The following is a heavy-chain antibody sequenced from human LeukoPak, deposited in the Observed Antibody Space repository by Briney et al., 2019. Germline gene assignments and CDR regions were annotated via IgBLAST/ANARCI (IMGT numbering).Heavy chain of an antibody. V-gene: IGHV3-23*01. D-gene: IGHD3-16*02. CDR2: ISGSGGRT. J-gene: IGHJ4*02. CDR1: LFTFSSYA. CDR3: ARAYDYVWGSYRSEWPHFDY. Sequence: GGALRLSCVASLFTFSSYAMSGVRQAPGRGLEWVSPISGSGGRTYFADSVKGRFTISRDNSKNTLYLQMNSLRAEDTAVYYCARAYDYVWGSYRSEWPHFDYWGQGTLVTVSS.